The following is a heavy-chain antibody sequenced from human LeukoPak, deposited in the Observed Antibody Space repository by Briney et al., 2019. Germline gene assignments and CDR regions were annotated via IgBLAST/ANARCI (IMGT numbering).Heavy chain of an antibody. D-gene: IGHD3-16*01. CDR2: MSYDGNNK. Sequence: GGSLRLSCVASGFTFSSYGTHWVRQAPGKGLEWVAVMSYDGNNKEYADSVKGHFTVSRDNSKNTLYLQVSSLRAEDTAVYYCAKDGGRYYYGMDVWGQGTTVTVSS. CDR1: GFTFSSYG. J-gene: IGHJ6*02. V-gene: IGHV3-30*18. CDR3: AKDGGRYYYGMDV.